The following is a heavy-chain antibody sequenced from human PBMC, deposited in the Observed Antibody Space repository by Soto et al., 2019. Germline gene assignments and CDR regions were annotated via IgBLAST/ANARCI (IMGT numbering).Heavy chain of an antibody. CDR2: IWYDGSNK. CDR1: GFTFSSYG. Sequence: QVQLVESGGGVVQPGRSLRLSCAASGFTFSSYGMHWVRQAPGKGLEWVAVIWYDGSNKYYADSVKSRFTISRDNSKNTLYLQMNSLRAEDTAVYYCARYCSPPYYYGMDVWGQGTTVTVSS. V-gene: IGHV3-33*01. CDR3: ARYCSPPYYYGMDV. D-gene: IGHD2-15*01. J-gene: IGHJ6*02.